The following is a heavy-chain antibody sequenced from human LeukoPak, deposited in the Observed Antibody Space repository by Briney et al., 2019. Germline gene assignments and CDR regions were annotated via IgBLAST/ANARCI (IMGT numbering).Heavy chain of an antibody. CDR1: GGSFSGYY. J-gene: IGHJ5*02. CDR3: ARNRGITMVRGVIIFDP. CDR2: INHSGST. V-gene: IGHV4-34*01. Sequence: ASETLSLTCAVYGGSFSGYYWSWIRQPPGKGLEWIGEINHSGSTNYNPSLKSRVTISVDTSKNQFSLKLSSVTAADTAVYYCARNRGITMVRGVIIFDPWGQGTLVTVSS. D-gene: IGHD3-10*01.